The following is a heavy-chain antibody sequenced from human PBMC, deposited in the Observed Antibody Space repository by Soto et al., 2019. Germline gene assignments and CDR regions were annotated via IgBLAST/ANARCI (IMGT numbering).Heavy chain of an antibody. CDR2: ISAYNGNT. V-gene: IGHV1-18*01. CDR1: GYTFTSYG. Sequence: ASVKVSCKASGYTFTSYGISWVRQAPGQGLEWMGRISAYNGNTNYAQKLQGRVTMTTDTSTSTAYMELRSLRSDDTAVYYCARGPPYYDSSGYYSLFDYWGQGTLVTVSS. D-gene: IGHD3-22*01. J-gene: IGHJ4*02. CDR3: ARGPPYYDSSGYYSLFDY.